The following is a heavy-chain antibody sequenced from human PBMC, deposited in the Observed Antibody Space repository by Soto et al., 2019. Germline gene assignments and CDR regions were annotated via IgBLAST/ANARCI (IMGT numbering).Heavy chain of an antibody. D-gene: IGHD5-12*01. J-gene: IGHJ4*02. CDR3: ARDLGYSDFDVHY. CDR1: GYTFTSYD. Sequence: ASVKVSCKASGYTFTSYDINWLRQATGQGLEWMGWMNPNSGNTGYAQKFQGRVTMTRNTSISTAYMELSSLRSEDTAVYYCARDLGYSDFDVHYWGQGTLVTVSS. V-gene: IGHV1-8*01. CDR2: MNPNSGNT.